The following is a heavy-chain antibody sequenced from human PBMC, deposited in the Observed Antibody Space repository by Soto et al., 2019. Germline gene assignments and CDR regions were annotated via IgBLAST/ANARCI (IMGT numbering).Heavy chain of an antibody. J-gene: IGHJ4*02. CDR2: IKTNSDGGTV. V-gene: IGHV3-15*01. D-gene: IGHD2-2*01. CDR1: GFTFSNAW. CDR3: ATVYCATTSCYAPFDY. Sequence: GGSLRLSCAASGFTFSNAWMSWVRQAPGQGLEWVGRIKTNSDGGTVDYASPVKGRFTISRDDSKSTLYLDLNSLKTEDTGVYFCATVYCATTSCYAPFDYWGKGTLVTVSS.